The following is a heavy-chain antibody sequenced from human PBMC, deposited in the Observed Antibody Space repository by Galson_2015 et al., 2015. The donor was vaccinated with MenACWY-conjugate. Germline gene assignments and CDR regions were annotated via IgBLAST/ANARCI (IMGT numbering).Heavy chain of an antibody. Sequence: LSLTCGVYGGSFSAHYWSWIRQPPGGGLEWIGEISPSGSTSYNPSLKSRVTISVDTSKNQFSLKLTSVTAADTAVYYCARIRDNWKPFDAFEIWGQGTMVTVSS. CDR2: ISPSGST. CDR1: GGSFSAHY. D-gene: IGHD1-20*01. J-gene: IGHJ3*02. V-gene: IGHV4-34*01. CDR3: ARIRDNWKPFDAFEI.